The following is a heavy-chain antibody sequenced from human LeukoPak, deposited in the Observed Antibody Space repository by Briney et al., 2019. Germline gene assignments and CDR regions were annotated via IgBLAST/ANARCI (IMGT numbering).Heavy chain of an antibody. CDR3: ARGFDSYYYYYMDV. CDR1: GGSISSYY. CDR2: IYYSGST. V-gene: IGHV4-59*01. J-gene: IGHJ6*03. Sequence: SETLSLTCTVSGGSISSYYWSWIRQPPGKGLEWIGYIYYSGSTNYNPSLKSRVTISVDTSKNQFSLKLSSVTAADTAVYYCARGFDSYYYYYMDVWGKGTTVTVS.